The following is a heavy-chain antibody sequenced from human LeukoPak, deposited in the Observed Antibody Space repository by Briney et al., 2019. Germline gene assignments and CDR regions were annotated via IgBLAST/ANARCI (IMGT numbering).Heavy chain of an antibody. CDR1: GYTLTGYY. CDR3: ARDGGSENYYYYGMDV. D-gene: IGHD3-16*01. J-gene: IGHJ6*02. CDR2: INPNSGGT. Sequence: ASVKVSCKASGYTLTGYYMHWVRQAPGQGLEWMGWINPNSGGTNYAQKFQGWVTMTRDTSISTAYMELSRLRSDDTAVYYCARDGGSENYYYYGMDVWGQGTTVTVSS. V-gene: IGHV1-2*04.